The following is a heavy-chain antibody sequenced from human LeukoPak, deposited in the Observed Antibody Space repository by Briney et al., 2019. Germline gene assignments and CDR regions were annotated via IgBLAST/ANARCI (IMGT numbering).Heavy chain of an antibody. J-gene: IGHJ4*02. V-gene: IGHV3-23*01. CDR3: AKLQPHFDFWSGYLDY. CDR2: ISGSGGST. D-gene: IGHD3-3*01. CDR1: GFTFSSYA. Sequence: GGSLRLSCAASGFTFSSYAMSWVRQAPGKGLEWVSAISGSGGSTYYADSVKGRFTISRDNSKSTLYLQMNSLRAEDTAVYYCAKLQPHFDFWSGYLDYWGQGTLVTVSS.